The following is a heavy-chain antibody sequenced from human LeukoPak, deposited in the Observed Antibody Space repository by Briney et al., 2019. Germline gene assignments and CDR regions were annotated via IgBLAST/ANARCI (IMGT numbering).Heavy chain of an antibody. CDR1: GFTFSNFW. CDR2: IKQDGSEK. V-gene: IGHV3-7*01. J-gene: IGHJ4*02. D-gene: IGHD3-22*01. CDR3: ASEDNTGSSAY. Sequence: GGSLRLSCAASGFTFSNFWMSWVRQAPGKGLEWVANIKQDGSEKYYVDSVKGRFTISRDNAKNSLYLQMSSLRSDDTALYYCASEDNTGSSAYWGQGTLVTVSS.